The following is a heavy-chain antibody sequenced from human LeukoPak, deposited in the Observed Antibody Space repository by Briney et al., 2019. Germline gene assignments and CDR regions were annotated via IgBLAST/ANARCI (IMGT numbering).Heavy chain of an antibody. Sequence: GGSLRLSCVASGYTFSSYGMHWVRQAPGKGLRWVAVIWYDESKKYYTDSVKGRFTTSRDVSKNTLYLQMNSLRAEDSAMYYCARDGGIGLDYWGQGTLVTVSS. D-gene: IGHD2-21*01. CDR1: GYTFSSYG. CDR2: IWYDESKK. J-gene: IGHJ4*02. CDR3: ARDGGIGLDY. V-gene: IGHV3-33*01.